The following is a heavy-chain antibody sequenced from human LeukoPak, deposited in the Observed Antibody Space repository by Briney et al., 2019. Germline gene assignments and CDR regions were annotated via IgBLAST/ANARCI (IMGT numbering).Heavy chain of an antibody. CDR2: ISSSSESI. Sequence: GGSLRLSCAASGFTFDDCAMHWVRQAPGKGLEWVAGISSSSESIGYAASVKGRFTISRDNAQHSVYLQMNSLRVEDTALYYCAKGNPDWSIGYWGQGTLVTVSA. CDR1: GFTFDDCA. V-gene: IGHV3-9*01. D-gene: IGHD3-9*01. CDR3: AKGNPDWSIGY. J-gene: IGHJ4*02.